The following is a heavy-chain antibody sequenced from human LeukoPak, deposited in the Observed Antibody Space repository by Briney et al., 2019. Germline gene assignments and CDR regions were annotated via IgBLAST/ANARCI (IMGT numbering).Heavy chain of an antibody. Sequence: GGSLRLSCAASGFTFSSYSMTWVRQAPGKGLEWVSDISDSGAITHYADSVKGRFTISRDNSKNTLYLQMRSLRAEDTAVYYCAKRSGANYGCFDYWGQGTLVTVSS. CDR1: GFTFSSYS. CDR3: AKRSGANYGCFDY. J-gene: IGHJ4*02. V-gene: IGHV3-23*01. D-gene: IGHD3-10*01. CDR2: ISDSGAIT.